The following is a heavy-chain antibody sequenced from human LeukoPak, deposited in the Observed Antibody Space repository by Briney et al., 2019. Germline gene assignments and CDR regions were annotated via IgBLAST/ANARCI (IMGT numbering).Heavy chain of an antibody. CDR3: ARSRGLAGAATVINY. Sequence: SETLSLTCTVSGGPISNYYWTWIRQSPGQGLEWIGYVYNSGITDYNPSLKSRLTISVDTSKNQFSLKLSSMTAADTAVYYCARSRGLAGAATVINYWGQGTLVTVSS. D-gene: IGHD6-25*01. V-gene: IGHV4-59*08. CDR1: GGPISNYY. CDR2: VYNSGIT. J-gene: IGHJ4*02.